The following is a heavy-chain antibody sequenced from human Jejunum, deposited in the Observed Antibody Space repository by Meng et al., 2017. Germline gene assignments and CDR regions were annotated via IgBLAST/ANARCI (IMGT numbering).Heavy chain of an antibody. V-gene: IGHV3-7*01. CDR3: ARGGYQYEY. CDR2: IKQDGSEK. Sequence: GGSLRLSCAASGFTFSSYWISWVRQAPGKGLEWVAKIKQDGSEKYYVDSVKGRFTISRDNAKNSLYLQMDSLRVEDTAVYYCARGGYQYEYWGQGKLVTVSS. D-gene: IGHD3-22*01. J-gene: IGHJ4*02. CDR1: GFTFSSYW.